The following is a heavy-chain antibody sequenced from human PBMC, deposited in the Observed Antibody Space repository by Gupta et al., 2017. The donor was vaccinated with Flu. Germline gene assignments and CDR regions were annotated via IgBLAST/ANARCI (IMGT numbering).Heavy chain of an antibody. D-gene: IGHD6-19*01. Sequence: QVQLQQSGPGLVKPSQTLSLTCAISGDSVSSNSAAWNWIRQSPSRGLEWLGRTYYRSKWYNDYAVSVKSRITINPDTSKNQFSLQLNSVTPEDTAVYYCARGDLSQQWLSLRGYFDYWGQGTLVTVSS. V-gene: IGHV6-1*01. CDR3: ARGDLSQQWLSLRGYFDY. CDR1: GDSVSSNSAA. CDR2: TYYRSKWYN. J-gene: IGHJ4*02.